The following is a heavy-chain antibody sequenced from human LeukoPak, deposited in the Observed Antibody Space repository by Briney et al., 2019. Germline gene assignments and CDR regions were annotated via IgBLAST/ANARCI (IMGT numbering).Heavy chain of an antibody. CDR1: GGSFSGYY. V-gene: IGHV4-34*01. J-gene: IGHJ4*02. CDR3: ANLGGGWPFVVVTA. D-gene: IGHD2-21*02. Sequence: KPSETLSLTCAVYGGSFSGYYWSWIRQPPGKGLEWIGEINHSGSTNYNPSLKSRFTISVDTSKNRFSLKLSSVTAADTALYYCANLGGGWPFVVVTAWGQGTLVTVSS. CDR2: INHSGST.